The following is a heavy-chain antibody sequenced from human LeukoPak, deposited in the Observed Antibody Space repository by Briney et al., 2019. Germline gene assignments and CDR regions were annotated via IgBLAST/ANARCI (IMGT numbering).Heavy chain of an antibody. CDR3: ARVQYQLLVSAFDL. V-gene: IGHV3-21*01. D-gene: IGHD2-2*01. Sequence: GGSLRLSCAASGFTFSSYTSSWVRQARGEGLGWGSSISGSSYYMYYADSVRGRFTISRDNAKNSGYLQMNSVRAEDTDVYYCARVQYQLLVSAFDLWGQGTMVTVSS. CDR1: GFTFSSYT. J-gene: IGHJ3*01. CDR2: ISGSSYYM.